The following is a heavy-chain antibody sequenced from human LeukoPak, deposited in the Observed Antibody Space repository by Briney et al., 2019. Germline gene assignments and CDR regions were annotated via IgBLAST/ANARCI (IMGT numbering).Heavy chain of an antibody. CDR3: ARGLLYSSSSSDY. CDR1: GGSTTGYF. CDR2: IYYSGST. Sequence: SETLSLTCSVSGGSTTGYFWTWIRRPPGKGPEWIGYIYYSGSTSYNPSLKSRVTISVDTSKNQFSLKLSSVTAADTAVYYCARGLLYSSSSSDYWGQGTLVTVSS. V-gene: IGHV4-59*01. D-gene: IGHD6-6*01. J-gene: IGHJ4*02.